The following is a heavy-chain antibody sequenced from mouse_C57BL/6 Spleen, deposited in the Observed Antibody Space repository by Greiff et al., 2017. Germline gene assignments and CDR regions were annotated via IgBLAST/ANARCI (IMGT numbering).Heavy chain of an antibody. J-gene: IGHJ4*01. D-gene: IGHD2-12*01. CDR3: AREDDKNAMDY. V-gene: IGHV1-80*01. CDR1: GYAFSSYW. CDR2: ISPGDGDT. Sequence: QVQLQQSGAALVKPGASVTISCKASGYAFSSYWMTWVKQRPGTGLEWIGQISPGDGDTNYNGKFKGKATLTADKSSSTAYMQLRSLTSEDSAVYYCAREDDKNAMDYGGQGTSVTVSS.